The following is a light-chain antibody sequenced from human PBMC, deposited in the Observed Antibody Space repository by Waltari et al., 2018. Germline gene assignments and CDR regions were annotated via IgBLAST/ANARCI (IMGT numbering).Light chain of an antibody. Sequence: IHMTQSPSSLSASVGDKVTITCRASQAISNALAWYQQKPEKAPKLLIYAASNLQSWVPSRFSGSGSGTDFTLTISSLQPEDFAVYFCQQHNNYPRTFGQGTKVEIK. V-gene: IGKV1D-13*01. CDR1: QAISNA. CDR2: AAS. J-gene: IGKJ1*01. CDR3: QQHNNYPRT.